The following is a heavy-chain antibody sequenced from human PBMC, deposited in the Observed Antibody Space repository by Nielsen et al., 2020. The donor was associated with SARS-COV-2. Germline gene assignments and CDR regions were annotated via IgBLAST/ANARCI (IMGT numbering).Heavy chain of an antibody. CDR1: GFTFSSYG. CDR2: ISYDGSNK. Sequence: GESLKISCAASGFTFSSYGMHWVRQAPGKGLEWVAVISYDGSNKYYTDSVKGRFTISRDNSKNTLYLQMNSLRAEDTAVYYCARDGLERGLNYWGQGTLVTVSS. D-gene: IGHD3-16*01. V-gene: IGHV3-30*03. CDR3: ARDGLERGLNY. J-gene: IGHJ4*02.